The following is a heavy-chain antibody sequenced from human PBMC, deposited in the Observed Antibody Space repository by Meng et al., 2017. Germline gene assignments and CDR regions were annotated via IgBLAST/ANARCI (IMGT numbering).Heavy chain of an antibody. CDR1: GGTFSSYA. CDR3: ARVAYVGGAAAPDY. D-gene: IGHD6-13*01. V-gene: IGHV1-69*06. Sequence: HGQLVQSGAEVKKPGSSVKVSCNASGGTFSSYAISWVRQAPGQGLEWMGGIIPIFGTANYAQKFQGRVTITADKSTSTAYMELSSLRSEDTAVYYCARVAYVGGAAAPDYWGQGTLVTVSS. CDR2: IIPIFGTA. J-gene: IGHJ4*02.